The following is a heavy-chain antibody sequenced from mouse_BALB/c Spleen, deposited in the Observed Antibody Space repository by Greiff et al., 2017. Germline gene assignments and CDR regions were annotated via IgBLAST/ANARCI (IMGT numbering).Heavy chain of an antibody. V-gene: IGHV2-4-1*01. J-gene: IGHJ3*01. CDR3: ARNYRYDERAWFAY. CDR2: IWSGGST. CDR1: GFSLTSYG. D-gene: IGHD2-14*01. Sequence: VQLQQSGPGLVQPSQSLSITCTVSGFSLTSYGVHWVRQSPGKGLEWLGVIWSGGSTDYNAAFISRLSISKDNSKSQVFFKMNSLQADDTAIYYCARNYRYDERAWFAYWGQGTLVTVSA.